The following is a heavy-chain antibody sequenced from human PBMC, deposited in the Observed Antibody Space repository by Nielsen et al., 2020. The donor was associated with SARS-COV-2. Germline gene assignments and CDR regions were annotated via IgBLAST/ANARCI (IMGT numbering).Heavy chain of an antibody. CDR1: GFTFSSYS. CDR3: ARDQYSSSWYPGRAYYYYYYGMDV. CDR2: ISSSSYI. J-gene: IGHJ6*02. D-gene: IGHD6-13*01. Sequence: GGSLRLSCAASGFTFSSYSMNWVRQAPGKGLEWVSSISSSSYIYYADSVKGRFTISRDNAKNSLYLQMNSLRAEDTAVYYCARDQYSSSWYPGRAYYYYYYGMDVWGQGTTVTVSS. V-gene: IGHV3-21*01.